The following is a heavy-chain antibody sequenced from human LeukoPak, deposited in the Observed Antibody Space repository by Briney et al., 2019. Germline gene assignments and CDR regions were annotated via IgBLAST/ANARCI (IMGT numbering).Heavy chain of an antibody. Sequence: SETLSLTCTVSGGSISSGDYYWSWIRQPPGKGLEWIGYIDYSGSTYYSPSLKSRVTISVDTSKNQFSLKLSSVTAADTAVYYWARGGGSVDYWGQGTLVTVSS. CDR2: IDYSGST. CDR1: GGSISSGDYY. CDR3: ARGGGSVDY. V-gene: IGHV4-30-4*08. J-gene: IGHJ4*02. D-gene: IGHD5-24*01.